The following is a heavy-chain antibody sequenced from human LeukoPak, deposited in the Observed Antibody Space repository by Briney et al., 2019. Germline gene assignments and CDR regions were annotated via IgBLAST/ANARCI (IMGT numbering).Heavy chain of an antibody. Sequence: SETLFLTCAVSGGSISSGGYSWSWIRQPPGKGLEWIGYIYHSGSTYYNPSLKSRVTISVDRSKNQFSLKLSSVTAADTAVYYCARVIDGDYVVDYWGQGTLVTVSS. CDR1: GGSISSGGYS. CDR3: ARVIDGDYVVDY. D-gene: IGHD4-17*01. CDR2: IYHSGST. J-gene: IGHJ4*02. V-gene: IGHV4-30-2*01.